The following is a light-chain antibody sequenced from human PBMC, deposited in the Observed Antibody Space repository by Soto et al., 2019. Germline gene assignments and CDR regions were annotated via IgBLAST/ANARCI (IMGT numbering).Light chain of an antibody. J-gene: IGLJ2*01. CDR3: SSYTSSNPLV. V-gene: IGLV2-14*01. Sequence: QSALTQPAAVSGSPGQSITISCTGTSSDVGAYNYVSWYQQHPGKAPKLMIFEVSDRPSGVSNRFSGSKSGNTASLTISGLLAEYEADYYCSSYTSSNPLVFVGGTKLTVL. CDR1: SSDVGAYNY. CDR2: EVS.